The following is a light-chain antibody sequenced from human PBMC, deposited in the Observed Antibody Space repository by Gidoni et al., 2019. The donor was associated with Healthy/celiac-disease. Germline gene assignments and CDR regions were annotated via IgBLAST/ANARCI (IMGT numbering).Light chain of an antibody. Sequence: ESVLTQSPGTLSLSPGERATLSCRASQSVSSSYVAWYQQKPGQAPRLLIYGASSRATGIPDRFSGSVSGTDFTLTISRLEPEDFAVYYCQQYGSSPGTFGPGTKVDIK. V-gene: IGKV3-20*01. J-gene: IGKJ3*01. CDR2: GAS. CDR3: QQYGSSPGT. CDR1: QSVSSSY.